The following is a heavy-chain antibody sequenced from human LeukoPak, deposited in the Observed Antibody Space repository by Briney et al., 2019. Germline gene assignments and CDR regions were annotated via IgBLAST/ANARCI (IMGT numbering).Heavy chain of an antibody. CDR2: IWYDGSNK. CDR3: AKGSDTAPDY. J-gene: IGHJ4*02. CDR1: EFTFSSYG. D-gene: IGHD5-18*01. Sequence: PGRSLRLSCAASEFTFSSYGMHWVRQAPGKGLEWVAVIWYDGSNKYYADSVKGRFTISRDNSKNTLYLQMNSLRAEDTAVYYCAKGSDTAPDYWGQGTLVTVSS. V-gene: IGHV3-33*06.